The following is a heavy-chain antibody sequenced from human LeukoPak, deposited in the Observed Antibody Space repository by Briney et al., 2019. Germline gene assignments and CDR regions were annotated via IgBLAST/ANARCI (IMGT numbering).Heavy chain of an antibody. Sequence: PSQTLSLTCTASGDSINSDSYYCSWIRQPAGQGLEWIGHIYSSGSTNYSPSLKSRVTISLDTSKNQFSLKLSSVTAADTAVYYCAAGSGSLGPFDYWGQGTLVTVSS. CDR3: AAGSGSLGPFDY. CDR2: IYSSGST. J-gene: IGHJ4*02. V-gene: IGHV4-61*09. CDR1: GDSINSDSYY. D-gene: IGHD3-10*01.